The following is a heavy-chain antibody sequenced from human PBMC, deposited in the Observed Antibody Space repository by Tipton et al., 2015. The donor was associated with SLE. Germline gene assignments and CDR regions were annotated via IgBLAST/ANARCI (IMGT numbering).Heavy chain of an antibody. CDR1: GFTFSSYG. Sequence: GSLRLSCAASGFTFSSYGMHWVRQAPGKGLEWIASISGTGADTYYADSVKGRFTISKDNSKNTLYLQMNSLRAEDTAVYYCARDGYNWISFDYWGQGTRVTVSS. V-gene: IGHV3-23*01. D-gene: IGHD5-24*01. CDR2: ISGTGADT. CDR3: ARDGYNWISFDY. J-gene: IGHJ4*02.